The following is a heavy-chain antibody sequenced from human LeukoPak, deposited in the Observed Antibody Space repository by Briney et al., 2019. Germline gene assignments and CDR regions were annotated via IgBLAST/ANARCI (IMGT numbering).Heavy chain of an antibody. J-gene: IGHJ4*02. V-gene: IGHV3-23*01. CDR1: GFTSSSYA. CDR2: ISGSGGST. D-gene: IGHD2-2*01. CDR3: AKDLDCSSTSCYPDY. Sequence: GGSLRLSCAASGFTSSSYAMSWVRQAPGQGLEWVSAISGSGGSTYYADSVKGRFTISRDNSKNTLYLQMNSLRAEDTTVYYCAKDLDCSSTSCYPDYWGQGTLVTVSS.